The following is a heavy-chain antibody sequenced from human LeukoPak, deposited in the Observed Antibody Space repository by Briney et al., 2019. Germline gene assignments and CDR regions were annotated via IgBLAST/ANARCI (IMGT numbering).Heavy chain of an antibody. CDR1: GFTFSSYW. D-gene: IGHD3-10*01. V-gene: IGHV3-7*01. CDR3: AREGNRSYYGSGYDAFDI. CDR2: IKQDGSEK. Sequence: GGSLRLSCAASGFTFSSYWMSWVRQAPGKGLEWVANIKQDGSEKYYVDSVKGRFTISRDNARNSLYLQMNSLRAEDTAVYYCAREGNRSYYGSGYDAFDIWGQGTMVTVSS. J-gene: IGHJ3*02.